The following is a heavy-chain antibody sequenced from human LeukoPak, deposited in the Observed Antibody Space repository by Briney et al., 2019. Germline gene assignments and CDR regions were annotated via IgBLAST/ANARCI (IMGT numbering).Heavy chain of an antibody. J-gene: IGHJ5*02. CDR1: GFTFSSYG. CDR3: AKGDNWNDWFDH. CDR2: IRFDGSNK. V-gene: IGHV3-30*02. Sequence: QPGGSLRLSCAASGFTFSSYGMHWVRQTPGKGLEWVAFIRFDGSNKYYADSVKGRFTISRDNSKNTLYLQMNSLSAEDTAVYYCAKGDNWNDWFDHWGQGTLVTVSS. D-gene: IGHD1-20*01.